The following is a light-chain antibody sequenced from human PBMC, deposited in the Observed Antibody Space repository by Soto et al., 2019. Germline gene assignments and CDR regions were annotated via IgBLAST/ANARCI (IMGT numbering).Light chain of an antibody. CDR1: SSDVGDYNY. J-gene: IGLJ1*01. CDR3: SSYTSSSTLRHV. V-gene: IGLV2-14*01. CDR2: DVS. Sequence: QSVLTQPASVSGSPGQSITISCTGTSSDVGDYNYVSWYQQHPGKAPKLMIYDVSNRPSGVSNRFSGSKSGNTASLTISGLQAEDEADYYCSSYTSSSTLRHVFGTGTKVTVL.